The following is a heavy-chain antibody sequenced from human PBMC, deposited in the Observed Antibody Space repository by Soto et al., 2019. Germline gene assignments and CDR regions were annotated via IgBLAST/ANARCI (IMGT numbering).Heavy chain of an antibody. CDR2: IIPIFGTA. D-gene: IGHD3-3*01. J-gene: IGHJ6*02. Sequence: SVKVSCKASGGTFSSYAISWVRQAPGQGLEWMGGIIPIFGTANYAQKFQGRVTITADKSTSTAYMELSSLRSEDTAVYYCARDEGIWESYTYCYYGMDVWGQGTTVTVSS. CDR1: GGTFSSYA. CDR3: ARDEGIWESYTYCYYGMDV. V-gene: IGHV1-69*06.